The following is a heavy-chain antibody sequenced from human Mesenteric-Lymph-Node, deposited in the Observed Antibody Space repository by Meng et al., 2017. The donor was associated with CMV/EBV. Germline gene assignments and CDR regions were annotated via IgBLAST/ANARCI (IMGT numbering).Heavy chain of an antibody. Sequence: LSCAASGFTFSSYSMNWVRQAPGKGLEWVSSISSSSSYIYYADSVKGRFTISRDNAKNSLYLQMNSLRAEDTAVYYCARAWFGEYFDYWGQGTLVTVSS. D-gene: IGHD3-10*01. J-gene: IGHJ4*02. V-gene: IGHV3-21*01. CDR3: ARAWFGEYFDY. CDR1: GFTFSSYS. CDR2: ISSSSSYI.